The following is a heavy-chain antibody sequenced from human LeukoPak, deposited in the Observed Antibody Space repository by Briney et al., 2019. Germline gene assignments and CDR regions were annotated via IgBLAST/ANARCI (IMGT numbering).Heavy chain of an antibody. D-gene: IGHD3-10*01. CDR2: VTSGGNI. CDR1: GFTFSSYA. V-gene: IGHV3-23*01. Sequence: GGSLRLSCAASGFTFSSYAMSWVRQAPGKGLEWVSGVTSGGNIYYADSVKGRFTISRDNSKNTLHLQMNSLRAEDTAVYFCAKAGPFYFDYWGQGTLVTVSS. CDR3: AKAGPFYFDY. J-gene: IGHJ4*02.